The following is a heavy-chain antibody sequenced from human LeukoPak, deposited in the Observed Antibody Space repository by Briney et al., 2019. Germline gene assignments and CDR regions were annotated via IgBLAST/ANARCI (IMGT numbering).Heavy chain of an antibody. J-gene: IGHJ5*02. Sequence: PGGSLRLSCAASGFTFSSYGMHWVRQAPGKGLEWVAVISYDGSNKYHADSVKGRFTVSRDNSKNTLYLQMNSLRAEDTAVYYCAKDRARATTSEYFDLWGQGTLVTVSS. D-gene: IGHD1-26*01. CDR3: AKDRARATTSEYFDL. CDR1: GFTFSSYG. V-gene: IGHV3-30*18. CDR2: ISYDGSNK.